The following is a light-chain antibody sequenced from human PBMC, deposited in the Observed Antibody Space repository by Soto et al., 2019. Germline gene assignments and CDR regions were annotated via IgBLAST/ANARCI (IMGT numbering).Light chain of an antibody. Sequence: QSVLTQPPSVSGAPGQRVTISCTGSSSNIGAGYDVHWYQQLPGTAPKLLIYGNSNRPSGVPDRFSGSKSVTSASLAITGLQAEDEADYYCQSYDSRLSGYGFGTGTKVTDL. CDR1: SSNIGAGYD. CDR2: GNS. J-gene: IGLJ1*01. CDR3: QSYDSRLSGYG. V-gene: IGLV1-40*01.